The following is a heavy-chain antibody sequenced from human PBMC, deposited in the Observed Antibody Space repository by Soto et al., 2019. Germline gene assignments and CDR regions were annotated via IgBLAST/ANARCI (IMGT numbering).Heavy chain of an antibody. D-gene: IGHD2-15*01. CDR2: ISGSGGST. CDR1: GFTFSSYA. J-gene: IGHJ4*02. V-gene: IGHV3-23*01. CDR3: AKGLVVVVAATTPFDY. Sequence: RVSLRLSCAASGFTFSSYAMSWVRQAPGKGLEWVSAISGSGGSTYYADSVKGRFTISRDNSKNTLYLQMNSLRAEDTAVYYCAKGLVVVVAATTPFDYWGQGTLVTVSS.